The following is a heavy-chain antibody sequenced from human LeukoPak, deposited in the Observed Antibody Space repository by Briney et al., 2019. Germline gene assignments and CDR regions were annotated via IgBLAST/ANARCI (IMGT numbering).Heavy chain of an antibody. CDR3: ARSIVVVTAEQFSFDY. CDR2: IYYSGST. J-gene: IGHJ4*02. CDR1: GGSISSSIYY. Sequence: SETLSLTCTVSGGSISSSIYYWGWIRQPPGKGLEGIGSIYYSGSTYYHPSFKSRVTISVDTSKNQFSLTLSSVTAADPAVYYCARSIVVVTAEQFSFDYWGQGTLVTVSS. D-gene: IGHD2-21*02. V-gene: IGHV4-39*07.